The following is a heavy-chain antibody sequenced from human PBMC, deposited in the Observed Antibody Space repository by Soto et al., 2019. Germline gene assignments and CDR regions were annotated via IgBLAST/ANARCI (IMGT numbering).Heavy chain of an antibody. Sequence: QSQTLSLTCAISGDGVSSNSAAWNWIRQYPSRGLEWLGRTYYRAKWYNDYAVSVKSRITINPDTFKNQFSLQLNSVTPEDTAVYYCARGARYNWNDYYYYIDVWGKGTPVTVSS. D-gene: IGHD1-1*01. J-gene: IGHJ6*03. CDR3: ARGARYNWNDYYYYIDV. CDR2: TYYRAKWYN. V-gene: IGHV6-1*01. CDR1: GDGVSSNSAA.